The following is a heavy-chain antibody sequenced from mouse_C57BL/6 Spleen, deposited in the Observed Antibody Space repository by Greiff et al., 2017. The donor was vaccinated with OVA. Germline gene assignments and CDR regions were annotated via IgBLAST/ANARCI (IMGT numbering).Heavy chain of an antibody. CDR2: INPNNGGT. CDR1: GYTFTDYY. D-gene: IGHD4-1*01. V-gene: IGHV1-26*01. CDR3: GRGGNWDVWYFDV. J-gene: IGHJ1*03. Sequence: VQLQQSGPELVKPGASVKISCKASGYTFTDYYMNWVKQSHGKSLEWIGDINPNNGGTSYNQKFKGKATLPVDTSSSTAYMELRSLTSEDSAVYYCGRGGNWDVWYFDVWGTGTTVTVSS.